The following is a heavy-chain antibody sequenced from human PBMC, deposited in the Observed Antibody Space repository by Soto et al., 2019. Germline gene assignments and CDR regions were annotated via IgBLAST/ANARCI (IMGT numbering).Heavy chain of an antibody. V-gene: IGHV4-31*03. D-gene: IGHD3-16*01. CDR3: ASSEGGNYYYYGMDV. J-gene: IGHJ6*02. Sequence: QVQLQESGPGLVKPSQTLSLTCTVSGGSISSGGYYWIWIRQHPGKGLEWIGYIYYSGSTYYNPSLKSRVTISVDTSKNQFSLKLSSVTAADTAVYYCASSEGGNYYYYGMDVWGQGTTVTVSS. CDR2: IYYSGST. CDR1: GGSISSGGYY.